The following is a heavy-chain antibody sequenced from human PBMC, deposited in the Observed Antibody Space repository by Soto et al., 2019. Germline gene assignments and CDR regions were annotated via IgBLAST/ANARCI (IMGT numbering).Heavy chain of an antibody. V-gene: IGHV1-69*02. J-gene: IGHJ4*02. CDR1: GGTFSSYT. D-gene: IGHD4-17*01. Sequence: ASVKVSCKASGGTFSSYTISWVRQAPGQGLEWMGRIIPILGIANYAQKFQGRVTITADKSTSTAYMELSSLRSEDTAVYYCARADYGDFYYFDYWGQGTLVTVSS. CDR2: IIPILGIA. CDR3: ARADYGDFYYFDY.